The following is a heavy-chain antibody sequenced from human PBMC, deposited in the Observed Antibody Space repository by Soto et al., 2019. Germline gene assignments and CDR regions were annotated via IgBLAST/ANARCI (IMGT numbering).Heavy chain of an antibody. CDR2: INPNSGGT. J-gene: IGHJ6*02. CDR1: GYTFTGYY. D-gene: IGHD3-3*01. V-gene: IGHV1-2*04. CDR3: ARDKGSGGDFWSGRDYYYYGMDV. Sequence: ASVKVSCKASGYTFTGYYMHWVRQAPGQGLEWMGWINPNSGGTNYAQKFQGWVTMTMDTSISTAYMELSRLRSDDTAVYYCARDKGSGGDFWSGRDYYYYGMDVWGQGTTVTVSS.